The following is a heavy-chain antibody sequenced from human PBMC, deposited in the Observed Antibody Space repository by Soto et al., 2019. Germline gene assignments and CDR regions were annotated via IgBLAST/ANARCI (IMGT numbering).Heavy chain of an antibody. CDR2: IYYRGNT. J-gene: IGHJ4*02. D-gene: IGHD2-21*02. Sequence: LSLTCTVSGDATRGGDDSWNWIGQSPGKGLEWIGYIYYRGNTYYNPALRSRLTLSVDTSTNQFSLNLRSLTAAHTAVYYCARGCRGCDCFFDFWGQGTLVTVSS. CDR3: ARGCRGCDCFFDF. CDR1: GDATRGGDDS. V-gene: IGHV4-30-4*01.